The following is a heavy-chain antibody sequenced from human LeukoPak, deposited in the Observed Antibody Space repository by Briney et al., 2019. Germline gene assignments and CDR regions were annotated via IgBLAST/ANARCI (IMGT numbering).Heavy chain of an antibody. CDR1: GFTFSSYG. D-gene: IGHD3-22*01. Sequence: GGSLRLSCAASGFTFSSYGMSWVRQAPGKGLEWVSAISGSGGSTYYADSVKGRFTISRDNSKNTLYLQMDSLRAEDTAVYYCAKTRYYYDSSGFDYWGQGTLVTVSS. V-gene: IGHV3-23*01. J-gene: IGHJ4*02. CDR3: AKTRYYYDSSGFDY. CDR2: ISGSGGST.